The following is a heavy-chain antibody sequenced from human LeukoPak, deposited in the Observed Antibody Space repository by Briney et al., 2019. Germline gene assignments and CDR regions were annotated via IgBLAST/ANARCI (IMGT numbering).Heavy chain of an antibody. V-gene: IGHV3-15*01. CDR1: GFTFSNAW. CDR2: IKSKTDGGTT. J-gene: IGHJ4*02. Sequence: GGSLRLSCAASGFTFSNAWMSWVRQAPGKGLEWVGRIKSKTDGGTTDYATPVKGRFTISRDDSKNTLYLQMNSLKTEHTAVYYCTTEARTYYYDSSGYLDYWGQGTLVTVSS. D-gene: IGHD3-22*01. CDR3: TTEARTYYYDSSGYLDY.